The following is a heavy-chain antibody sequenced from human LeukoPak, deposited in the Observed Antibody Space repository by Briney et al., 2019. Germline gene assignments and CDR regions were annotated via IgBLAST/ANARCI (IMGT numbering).Heavy chain of an antibody. CDR2: IYHSGST. CDR3: ARDKWEPRYAFDI. Sequence: GSLRLSCAASGFTFNNAWMSWVRQAPGKGLEWIGEIYHSGSTNYNPSLKSRVTISVDKSKTQFSLKLSSVTAADTAVYYCARDKWEPRYAFDIWGQGTMVTVSS. V-gene: IGHV4-4*02. J-gene: IGHJ3*02. D-gene: IGHD1-26*01. CDR1: GFTFNNAW.